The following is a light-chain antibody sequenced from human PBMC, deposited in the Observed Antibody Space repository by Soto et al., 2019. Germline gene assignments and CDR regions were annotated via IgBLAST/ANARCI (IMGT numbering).Light chain of an antibody. CDR2: GAS. V-gene: IGKV3-20*01. CDR1: QSVTSRY. Sequence: EDVLTQCPGTLSLSPGETVTLSCRASQSVTSRYLAWYQQKPGQVPRLLIHGASTRATGIPDRISGSGSGTDFTLTISRLEPADLAVDFCHHYSRTPTFGQGTRLEIK. CDR3: HHYSRTPT. J-gene: IGKJ5*01.